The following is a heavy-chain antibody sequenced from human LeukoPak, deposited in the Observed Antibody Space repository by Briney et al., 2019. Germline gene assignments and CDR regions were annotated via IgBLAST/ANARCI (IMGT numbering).Heavy chain of an antibody. V-gene: IGHV1-2*02. CDR2: INPNSGGT. CDR3: ARDHSNDFWSGSGPLYYMDV. J-gene: IGHJ6*03. Sequence: GASVKVSCKASGYTFTGYYMHWVRQAPGQRLEWMGWINPNSGGTNYAQKFQGRVTMTRDTSISTAYMELSRLRSDDTAVYYCARDHSNDFWSGSGPLYYMDVWGKGTTVTVSS. D-gene: IGHD3-3*01. CDR1: GYTFTGYY.